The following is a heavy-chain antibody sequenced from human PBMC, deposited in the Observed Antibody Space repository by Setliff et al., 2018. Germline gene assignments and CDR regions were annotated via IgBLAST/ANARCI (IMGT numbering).Heavy chain of an antibody. D-gene: IGHD3-3*01. J-gene: IGHJ4*02. CDR2: INPNSGGT. CDR1: GYTFTTYT. V-gene: IGHV1-2*06. Sequence: ASVKVSCKASGYTFTTYTMNWVRRAPGQGLEWMGRINPNSGGTNYAQKFQGRVTMTRDTSISTAYMELSRLRSDDTAVYYCARGPFLEWLLYFDYWGQGTLVTVSS. CDR3: ARGPFLEWLLYFDY.